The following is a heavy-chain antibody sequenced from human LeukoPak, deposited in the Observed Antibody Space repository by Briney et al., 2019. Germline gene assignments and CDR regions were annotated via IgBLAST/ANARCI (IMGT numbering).Heavy chain of an antibody. CDR2: INLNSGGT. CDR1: GCTFTGYY. CDR3: GTDLRSTFNRFDP. Sequence: ASVKVSCKASGCTFTGYYIHGVGQAPAQGLAGMGWINLNSGGTNYAQKFQGRLTMTRETSISTAYMEMSRLRSDDTAVYYCGTDLRSTFNRFDPWGQGTLVTVSS. J-gene: IGHJ5*02. V-gene: IGHV1-2*02.